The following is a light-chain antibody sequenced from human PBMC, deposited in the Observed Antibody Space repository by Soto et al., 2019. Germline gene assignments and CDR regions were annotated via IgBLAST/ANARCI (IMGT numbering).Light chain of an antibody. CDR3: QQYGSSPLT. J-gene: IGKJ4*01. Sequence: EIVLTQSPATLSLSPGERATLSCRASQSVSSYLAWYQQKPGQAPRLLIYDASNRATGIPARFSGSGPGTDFTLTISRLEPEDFAVYYCQQYGSSPLTFGGGTKVDIK. CDR2: DAS. CDR1: QSVSSY. V-gene: IGKV3-20*01.